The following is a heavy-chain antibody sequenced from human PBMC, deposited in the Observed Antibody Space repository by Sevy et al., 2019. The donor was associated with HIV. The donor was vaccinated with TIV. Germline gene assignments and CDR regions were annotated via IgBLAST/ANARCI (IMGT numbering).Heavy chain of an antibody. CDR1: GGSVRSGAYY. CDR3: ARVVVTSGNEYYYGMDV. CDR2: IYYSGNT. J-gene: IGHJ6*04. D-gene: IGHD2-21*02. Sequence: SETLSLTCTVSGGSVRSGAYYWSWVRQPPGKGLESIGYIYYSGNTNYNPSLKSRATLSVDTSKNQFSLKLNSMTAADTAVYYCARVVVTSGNEYYYGMDVWGKGTTVTVSS. V-gene: IGHV4-61*08.